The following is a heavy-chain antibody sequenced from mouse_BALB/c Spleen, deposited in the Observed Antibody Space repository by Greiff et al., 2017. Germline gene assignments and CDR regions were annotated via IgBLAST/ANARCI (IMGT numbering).Heavy chain of an antibody. J-gene: IGHJ2*01. V-gene: IGHV1-7*01. CDR2: INPSTGYT. CDR1: GYTFTSYW. CDR3: AIGGFDY. Sequence: VQLQQSGAELAKPGASVKMSCKASGYTFTSYWMHWVKQRPGQGLEWIGYINPSTGYTEYNQKFKDKATLTADKSSSTAYMQLSSLTSEDSAVYYCAIGGFDYWGQGTTLTVSS.